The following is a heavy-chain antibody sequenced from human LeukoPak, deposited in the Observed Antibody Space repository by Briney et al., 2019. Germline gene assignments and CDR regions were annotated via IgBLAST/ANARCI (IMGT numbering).Heavy chain of an antibody. J-gene: IGHJ5*02. D-gene: IGHD5-24*01. Sequence: SETLSLTCTVSGGSISSYYWSWIRQPPGKGLEWIGYIYTSGSTNYNPSLKSRVTISVDTSKNQFSLKLSSVTAADTAVYYCARNVEMATELWNWFDPWGQGTLVTVSS. CDR2: IYTSGST. CDR3: ARNVEMATELWNWFDP. CDR1: GGSISSYY. V-gene: IGHV4-4*09.